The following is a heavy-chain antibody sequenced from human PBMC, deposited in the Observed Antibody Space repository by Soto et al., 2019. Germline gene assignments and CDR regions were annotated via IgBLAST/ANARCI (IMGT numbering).Heavy chain of an antibody. Sequence: ASVKVSCKASGYTFTSYAMHWVRQAPGQRLEWMGWVNAGNGNTKYSQKFQGRVTITRDTSASTAYMELSSLRSEDTAVYYCLRDGAVAGDIYYYYYYMDVWGKGTTVTVSS. CDR2: VNAGNGNT. CDR3: LRDGAVAGDIYYYYYYMDV. V-gene: IGHV1-3*01. D-gene: IGHD6-19*01. J-gene: IGHJ6*03. CDR1: GYTFTSYA.